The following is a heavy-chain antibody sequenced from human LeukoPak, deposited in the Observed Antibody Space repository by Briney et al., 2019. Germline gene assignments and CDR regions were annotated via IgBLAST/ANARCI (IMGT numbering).Heavy chain of an antibody. J-gene: IGHJ3*02. Sequence: ASVKVSCKASGYTFTSYDVNWVRQATGQGLEWMGWMNPISGDTGYALKFQGRVTMSRNTSISTAYMELGSLRSEDTAVYYCARDVSVGLRPPAHAFDIWGQGTMVTVSS. CDR3: ARDVSVGLRPPAHAFDI. CDR2: MNPISGDT. D-gene: IGHD1-26*01. CDR1: GYTFTSYD. V-gene: IGHV1-8*01.